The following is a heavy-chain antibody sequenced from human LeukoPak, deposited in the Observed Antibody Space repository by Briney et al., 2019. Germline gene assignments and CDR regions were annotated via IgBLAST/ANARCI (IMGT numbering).Heavy chain of an antibody. Sequence: ASVKVSCKASGYTFSGYYMHWVRQAPGQGLEWMGWINPKSGGTKTAQKFQGGVTITRDTSISTVYMELSRLRSDDTAVYYCARGPTLPSDVFDIWGQGTMVTVSS. CDR3: ARGPTLPSDVFDI. CDR1: GYTFSGYY. J-gene: IGHJ3*02. CDR2: INPKSGGT. V-gene: IGHV1-2*02.